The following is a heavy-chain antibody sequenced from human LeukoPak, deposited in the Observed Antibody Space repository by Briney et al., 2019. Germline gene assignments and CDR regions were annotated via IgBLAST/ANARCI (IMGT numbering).Heavy chain of an antibody. Sequence: SETLSLTCTVSGASVSSSNYYWSWIRQPPGKGLEWIGYIYYSGSTYYNPSLKSRVTISVDTSKNQFSLKLTSVTAADTAVYYCARDYCTTTRCYPNYFDYWGQGTLVTASS. D-gene: IGHD2-2*01. V-gene: IGHV4-61*01. CDR2: IYYSGST. CDR3: ARDYCTTTRCYPNYFDY. J-gene: IGHJ4*02. CDR1: GASVSSSNYY.